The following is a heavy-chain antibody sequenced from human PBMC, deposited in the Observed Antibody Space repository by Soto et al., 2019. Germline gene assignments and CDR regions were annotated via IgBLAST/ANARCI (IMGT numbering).Heavy chain of an antibody. CDR1: GFTFSSYS. J-gene: IGHJ6*03. CDR2: ISSSSTI. CDR3: ARVRFQPRYMDV. Sequence: PGGSLRLSCAASGFTFSSYSMNWVRQAPGKGLEWVSYISSSSTIYYADSVKGRFTISRDNAKNSLYLQMNSLRAEDTAVYYCARVRFQPRYMDVWGKGTTVTVSS. V-gene: IGHV3-48*01. D-gene: IGHD3-3*01.